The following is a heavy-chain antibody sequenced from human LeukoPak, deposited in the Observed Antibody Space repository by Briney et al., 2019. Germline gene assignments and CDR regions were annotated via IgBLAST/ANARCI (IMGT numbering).Heavy chain of an antibody. CDR3: AKDRLFSSSWYSDY. V-gene: IGHV3-23*01. CDR1: GFTFSSYA. J-gene: IGHJ4*02. CDR2: ISGSGGST. Sequence: QTGGSLRLSCAASGFTFSSYAMSWVRQAPGKGLEWVSAISGSGGSTYYADSVEGRFTIFRDNSKNTLYLQMNSLRAEDTAVYYCAKDRLFSSSWYSDYWGQGTLVTVSS. D-gene: IGHD6-13*01.